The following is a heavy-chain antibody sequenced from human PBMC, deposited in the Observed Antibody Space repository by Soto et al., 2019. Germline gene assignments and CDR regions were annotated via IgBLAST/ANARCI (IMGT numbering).Heavy chain of an antibody. V-gene: IGHV2-5*02. CDR1: GFSLSTSGVG. CDR3: GHQDWNNNNYYFDL. J-gene: IGHJ2*01. D-gene: IGHD4-4*01. Sequence: QITVKESGPKLVKPSQTLTLTCAFSGFSLSTSGVGGGWVRQPPGKAPEWIALIYCDDDKSYKPSLKSRLSITKDTAKDQVVSTMTNMDPVDTATYYCGHQDWNNNNYYFDLWGRGTLVTVSS. CDR2: IYCDDDK.